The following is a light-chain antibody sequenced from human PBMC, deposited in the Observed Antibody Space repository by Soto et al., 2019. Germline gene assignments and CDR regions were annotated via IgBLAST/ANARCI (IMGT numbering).Light chain of an antibody. CDR2: DAS. CDR1: ESCSSW. J-gene: IGKJ3*01. CDR3: QQYDSIPFT. Sequence: GDRVTVTCRGSESCSSWLAWYQQKPGKAPKLLIYDASNLEAGVPSRFSGTGSGTFYTFTISSLHPEDFATYHCQQYDSIPFTFGPGT. V-gene: IGKV1-5*01.